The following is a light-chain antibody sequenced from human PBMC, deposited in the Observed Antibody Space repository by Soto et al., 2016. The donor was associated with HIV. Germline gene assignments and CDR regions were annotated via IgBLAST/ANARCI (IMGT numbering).Light chain of an antibody. V-gene: IGLV3-21*03. J-gene: IGLJ1*01. Sequence: SYVLTQSPSVSVAPGKTARITCGGNNIGSKSVHWYQQRPGQAPVSVLYGDDERPSGIPERFSGSKSGNTATLTISRVESGDEADYYCQVWDDTSDHFYVFGSGTKVTVL. CDR2: GDD. CDR1: NIGSKS. CDR3: QVWDDTSDHFYV.